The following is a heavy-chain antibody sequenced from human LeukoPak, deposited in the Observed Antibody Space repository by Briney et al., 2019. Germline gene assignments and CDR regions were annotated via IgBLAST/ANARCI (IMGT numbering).Heavy chain of an antibody. CDR1: GFTFSSYA. D-gene: IGHD6-19*01. CDR2: ISGSGGST. CDR3: ATQRLVLSRIDY. V-gene: IGHV3-23*01. Sequence: GGSLRLSCAASGFTFSSYAMSWVRQAPGKGLEWVSAISGSGGSTYYADSVKGRFTISRDNSKNTLYLQMNSLRAEDTAVYYCATQRLVLSRIDYWGQGTLITVSS. J-gene: IGHJ4*02.